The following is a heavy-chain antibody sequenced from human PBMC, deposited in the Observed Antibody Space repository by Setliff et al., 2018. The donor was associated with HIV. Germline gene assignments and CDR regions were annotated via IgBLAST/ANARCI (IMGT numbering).Heavy chain of an antibody. CDR3: TIPASSLAPN. CDR1: GYSISSSNW. V-gene: IGHV4-28*01. Sequence: SETLSLTCAVSGYSISSSNWWGWIRQPPGKGLAWIGYIYYSGSTYYNPSLKSRVAMSVDTSKNQFSLKLSSVTAADTAVYYCTIPASSLAPNWGRGTRVTVSS. CDR2: IYYSGST. J-gene: IGHJ4*02.